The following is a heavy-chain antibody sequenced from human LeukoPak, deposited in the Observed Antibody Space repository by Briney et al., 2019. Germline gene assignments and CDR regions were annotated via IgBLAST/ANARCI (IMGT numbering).Heavy chain of an antibody. CDR3: ARWSDCGGDCHILDY. CDR2: IYHSGST. J-gene: IGHJ4*02. CDR1: AGSISSYY. Sequence: SETLSLTCSVSAGSISSYYWGWIRQPPGKGLEWIGYIYHSGSTYSNPSLKSRVTISVDRSKNQFSLKLNSVTAADTAVYYCARWSDCGGDCHILDYWGQGILVTVAS. V-gene: IGHV4-59*12. D-gene: IGHD2-21*02.